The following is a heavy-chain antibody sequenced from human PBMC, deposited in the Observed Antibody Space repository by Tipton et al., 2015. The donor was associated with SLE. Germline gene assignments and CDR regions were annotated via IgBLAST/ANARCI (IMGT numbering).Heavy chain of an antibody. Sequence: TLSLTCTVSGGSISSHYWSWIRQPPGKGLEWIGEIYHSGSTNYNPSLKSRVTISVDKSKNQFSLKLSSVTAADTAVYYCARDQGGSYFDYWGQGTLVTVSS. D-gene: IGHD1-26*01. CDR3: ARDQGGSYFDY. CDR1: GGSISSHY. J-gene: IGHJ4*02. CDR2: IYHSGST. V-gene: IGHV4-59*11.